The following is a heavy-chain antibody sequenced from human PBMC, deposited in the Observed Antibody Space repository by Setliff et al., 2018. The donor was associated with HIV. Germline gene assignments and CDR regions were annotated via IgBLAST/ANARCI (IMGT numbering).Heavy chain of an antibody. V-gene: IGHV4-38-2*02. CDR1: GISLTTNEV. Sequence: VNPAQTLTLTCSFSGISLTTNEVGVGWIRQPPGKGLEWIGSIYHNGITYYNPSLKSRVTISVDTSQNQFSLKLSSVTAADTAIYYCARRIYGNNPYFDYWSQGTLVTVSS. J-gene: IGHJ4*02. CDR3: ARRIYGNNPYFDY. CDR2: IYHNGIT. D-gene: IGHD4-17*01.